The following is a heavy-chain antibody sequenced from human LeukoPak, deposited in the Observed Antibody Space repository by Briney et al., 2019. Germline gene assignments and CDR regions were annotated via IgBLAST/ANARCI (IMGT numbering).Heavy chain of an antibody. CDR3: AREVEVDYDSSGYMVY. J-gene: IGHJ4*02. Sequence: GGSLRLSCAASGFTFSSYAMSWVRQAPGKGLEWVSAISGSGGSTYYADSVKGRFTISRDNSKNTLYLQMNSLRAEDTAVYYCAREVEVDYDSSGYMVYWGQGTLVTVSS. V-gene: IGHV3-23*01. CDR1: GFTFSSYA. D-gene: IGHD3-22*01. CDR2: ISGSGGST.